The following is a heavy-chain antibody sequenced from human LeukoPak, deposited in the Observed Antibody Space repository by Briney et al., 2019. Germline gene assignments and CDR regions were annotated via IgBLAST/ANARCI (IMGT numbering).Heavy chain of an antibody. V-gene: IGHV1-18*04. D-gene: IGHD3-10*01. Sequence: ASVKVSCKASGYTFTSYGISWVRQAPGQGLEWMGWISAYNGNTNYAQKLQGRVTMTTDTSTSTAYMELRSLRSDDTAVYYCARSRDYYGSGSSPPDHWGQGTLVTVSS. CDR3: ARSRDYYGSGSSPPDH. CDR2: ISAYNGNT. J-gene: IGHJ4*02. CDR1: GYTFTSYG.